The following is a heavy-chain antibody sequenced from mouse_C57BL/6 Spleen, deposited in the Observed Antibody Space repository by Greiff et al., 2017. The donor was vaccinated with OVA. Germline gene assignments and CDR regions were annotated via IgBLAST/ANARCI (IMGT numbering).Heavy chain of an antibody. D-gene: IGHD2-3*01. CDR2: IDPANGNT. J-gene: IGHJ2*01. CDR1: GYTFKNTY. CDR3: ASIYDGYYNY. V-gene: IGHV14-3*01. Sequence: EVQLQQSVAELVRPGASVQLSCTASGYTFKNTYMHWVKQRPEQGLEWIGRIDPANGNTNYAPKFQGKATITADKSSNTAYLQLSSLTSEDTAIYYCASIYDGYYNYGGQGTTLTVSS.